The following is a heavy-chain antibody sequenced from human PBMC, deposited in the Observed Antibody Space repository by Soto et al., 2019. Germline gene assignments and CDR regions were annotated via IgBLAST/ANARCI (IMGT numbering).Heavy chain of an antibody. D-gene: IGHD1-26*01. Sequence: QVQLVESGGGVVQPGRSLRLSCAASGFTFSSYGMHWVRQAPGKGLEWVAVISYDGSNKYYADSVKGRFTISRDNSKNTLYLKMNSLRAEDTAVYYCAKEEWELLPDYWGQGTLVTVSS. CDR1: GFTFSSYG. V-gene: IGHV3-30*18. J-gene: IGHJ4*02. CDR3: AKEEWELLPDY. CDR2: ISYDGSNK.